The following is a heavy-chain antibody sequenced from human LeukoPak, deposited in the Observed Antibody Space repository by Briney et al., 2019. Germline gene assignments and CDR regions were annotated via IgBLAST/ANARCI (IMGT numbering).Heavy chain of an antibody. V-gene: IGHV5-51*01. CDR3: ARRIAVAGHYFDY. CDR2: IYPGDSDT. Sequence: GESLKISCKASGYSFTTYWIGWVRQMPGKGLEWMGIIYPGDSDTRYSPSFQGQVTISADKSISTAYLQWSSLKASDTAMYYCARRIAVAGHYFDYWGQGTLVTVSS. J-gene: IGHJ4*02. D-gene: IGHD6-19*01. CDR1: GYSFTTYW.